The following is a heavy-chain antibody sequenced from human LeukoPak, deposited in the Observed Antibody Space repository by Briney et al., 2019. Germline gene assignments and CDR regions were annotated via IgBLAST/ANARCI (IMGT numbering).Heavy chain of an antibody. CDR3: ATISSSWYDY. CDR2: INHSGRT. Sequence: PSETLSLTCAGYGRSFSGYYWSWIRQPPAKVLEWSGEINHSGRTNYNPSLKSRVTISEDTSKNQFSLKLSSVTAADTAVYYCATISSSWYDYWGQGTLVTVSS. D-gene: IGHD6-13*01. V-gene: IGHV4-34*01. J-gene: IGHJ4*02. CDR1: GRSFSGYY.